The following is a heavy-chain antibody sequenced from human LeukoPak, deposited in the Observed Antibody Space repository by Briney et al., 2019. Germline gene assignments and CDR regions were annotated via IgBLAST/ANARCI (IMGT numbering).Heavy chain of an antibody. CDR1: GYTFTGYY. Sequence: ASVKVSFKASGYTFTGYYMHWVRQAPGQGLEWMGWINPNSGGTNYTQKFQGRVTITRDTSISTAYMELSRLRSDDTAVYYCAREPAAGYYYYYYYMDVWGKGTTVTISS. V-gene: IGHV1-2*02. J-gene: IGHJ6*03. CDR2: INPNSGGT. D-gene: IGHD6-13*01. CDR3: AREPAAGYYYYYYYMDV.